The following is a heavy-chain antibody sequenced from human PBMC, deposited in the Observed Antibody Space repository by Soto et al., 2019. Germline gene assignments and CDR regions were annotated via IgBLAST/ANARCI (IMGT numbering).Heavy chain of an antibody. V-gene: IGHV1-18*01. J-gene: IGHJ6*02. Sequence: QVQLVQSGAEVKKPGASVKVSCKASGYTFTSYGISWVRQAPGQGLEWMGWISAYNGNTNYAQKLQGRVTMTTDTSTSTAYMELRSLRSDDTAVYYCARPLTTWWSVYYYGMDVWGQGTTVTVSS. CDR3: ARPLTTWWSVYYYGMDV. CDR2: ISAYNGNT. CDR1: GYTFTSYG. D-gene: IGHD4-17*01.